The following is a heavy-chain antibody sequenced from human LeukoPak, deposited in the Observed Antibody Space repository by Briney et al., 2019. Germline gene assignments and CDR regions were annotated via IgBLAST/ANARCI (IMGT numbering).Heavy chain of an antibody. CDR1: GFTFSDYY. Sequence: GSLRLSCAASGFTFSDYYMSWIRQAPGKGLEWVSYISSSGSTIYYADSVKGRFTISRDNAKNSLYLQMNSLRAEDTAVYYCARVCSSSWYRSDNWFDPWGQGTLVTVSS. CDR3: ARVCSSSWYRSDNWFDP. J-gene: IGHJ5*02. D-gene: IGHD6-13*01. CDR2: ISSSGSTI. V-gene: IGHV3-11*01.